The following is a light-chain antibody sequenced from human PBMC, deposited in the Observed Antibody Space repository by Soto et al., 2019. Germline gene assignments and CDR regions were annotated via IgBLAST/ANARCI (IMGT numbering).Light chain of an antibody. CDR1: QSVDSTF. CDR3: QQYMSSLT. CDR2: GAS. V-gene: IGKV3-20*01. J-gene: IGKJ1*01. Sequence: EIVLTQSPGSLSLSPGQRATLSCRASQSVDSTFFAWYQKKPGQAPRLLIYGASKRDTGVPDRFSGSGSGTDFTLTISRLEPEDLAGYDCQQYMSSLTFGQGTKVEI.